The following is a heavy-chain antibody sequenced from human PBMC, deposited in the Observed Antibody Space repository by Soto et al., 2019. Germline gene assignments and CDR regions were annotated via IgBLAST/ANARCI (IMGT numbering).Heavy chain of an antibody. CDR3: ARVYRTRDILTPDYYYYYMDV. CDR1: GDSVSSGLYY. CDR2: IYYSGST. Sequence: SETLSLTCTVSGDSVSSGLYYWGWVRQPPGKGLEWIGYIYYSGSTNYNPSLENRVTMSLATSKNQFSLKLSSVTAADTAVYYCARVYRTRDILTPDYYYYYMDVWGKGTTVTVSS. J-gene: IGHJ6*03. D-gene: IGHD3-9*01. V-gene: IGHV4-61*01.